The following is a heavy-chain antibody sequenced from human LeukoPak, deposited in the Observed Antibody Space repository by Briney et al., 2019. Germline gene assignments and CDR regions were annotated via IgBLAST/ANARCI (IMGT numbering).Heavy chain of an antibody. CDR3: TWSGLKIES. D-gene: IGHD3-3*01. CDR2: IKKKSDGATT. Sequence: GGSLRLSCAASGFTFSIAWMSWIRQAPGKGLEWLGQIKKKSDGATTAYAAPVKGRFTISRDDAKNTLFLQMNSLKPDDTALYYCTWSGLKIESWGKGTLVTVSS. CDR1: GFTFSIAW. V-gene: IGHV3-15*01. J-gene: IGHJ4*02.